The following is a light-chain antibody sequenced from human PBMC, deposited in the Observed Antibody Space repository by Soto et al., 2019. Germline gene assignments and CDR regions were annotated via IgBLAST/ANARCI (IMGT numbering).Light chain of an antibody. CDR1: SSDVGGYNY. J-gene: IGLJ1*01. CDR2: DVS. V-gene: IGLV2-14*01. Sequence: QSVLTQPASVSGSPGQSITISCTGTSSDVGGYNYVSWCQQHPGKAPKLMIYDVSNRPSGISNRFSASKSGNTASLTISELHSEYEADYFCSSYTTSSTQVFGTGTKVTVL. CDR3: SSYTTSSTQV.